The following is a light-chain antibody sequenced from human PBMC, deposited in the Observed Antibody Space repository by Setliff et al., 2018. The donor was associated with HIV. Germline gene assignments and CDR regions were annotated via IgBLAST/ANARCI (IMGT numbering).Light chain of an antibody. V-gene: IGKV1-9*01. Sequence: DIQLTQSPSFLSASVGDRVTITCRASQAITTFLAWYQQKPGKAPQLLIYSASTLQGGVPSRFSGSGSGTEFTLTISSLQPEDFATYYCQQDESFGPGTKVDIK. CDR2: SAS. J-gene: IGKJ3*01. CDR3: QQDES. CDR1: QAITTF.